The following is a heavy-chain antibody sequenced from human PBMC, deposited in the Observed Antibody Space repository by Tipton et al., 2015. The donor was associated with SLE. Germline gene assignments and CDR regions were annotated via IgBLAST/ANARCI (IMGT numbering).Heavy chain of an antibody. CDR3: ARPSDYDSSGYYPFDY. CDR1: GGSFSGYY. D-gene: IGHD3-22*01. V-gene: IGHV4-34*01. Sequence: TLSLTCAVYGGSFSGYYWSWTRQPPGKGLEWIGEINHSGSTNSNPSPKSRVTVSVDTSKNQFSLKLNSVTAADTAVYYCARPSDYDSSGYYPFDYWGQGTLATVSS. J-gene: IGHJ4*02. CDR2: INHSGST.